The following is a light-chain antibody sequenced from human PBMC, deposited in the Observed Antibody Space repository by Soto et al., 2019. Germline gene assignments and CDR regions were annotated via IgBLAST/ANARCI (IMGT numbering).Light chain of an antibody. J-gene: IGKJ1*01. CDR3: QQRSNWPPGWT. V-gene: IGKV3-11*01. Sequence: EVVFTQSPATLSLSPGERATLSCRASQSVSSYLALYQQKPGQAPRLLIYDASNRATGIPARFSGSGSGTDFTLTISSLEPEDFAVYYCQQRSNWPPGWTFGQGTKVDIK. CDR2: DAS. CDR1: QSVSSY.